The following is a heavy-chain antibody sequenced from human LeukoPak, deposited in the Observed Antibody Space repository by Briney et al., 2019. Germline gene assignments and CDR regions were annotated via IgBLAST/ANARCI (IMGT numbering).Heavy chain of an antibody. CDR2: VYSTAPT. D-gene: IGHD5-24*01. Sequence: SETLSLTCTVSGGSTTNYYWSWIRQSPGKGLEWIGYVYSTAPTNYNPSLESRVSMSIDASRQKVYLMLRSVTAADTAEYYCATRAGYGYTDVWGKGTTVTVSS. J-gene: IGHJ6*03. V-gene: IGHV4-4*09. CDR3: ATRAGYGYTDV. CDR1: GGSTTNYY.